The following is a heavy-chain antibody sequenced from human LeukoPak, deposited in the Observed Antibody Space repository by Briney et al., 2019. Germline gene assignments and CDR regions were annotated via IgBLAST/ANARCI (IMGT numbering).Heavy chain of an antibody. V-gene: IGHV4-59*08. Sequence: SETLSLTCTVSGGSISSYYWSWIRQPPAKGLEWIGYIYYSGSTNYNPSLKSRVTISVDTSKNQFSLKLSSVTAADTAVYYCARRRYCSGGSCYSGIGYFDYWGQGTLVTVSS. CDR2: IYYSGST. CDR3: ARRRYCSGGSCYSGIGYFDY. CDR1: GGSISSYY. J-gene: IGHJ4*02. D-gene: IGHD2-15*01.